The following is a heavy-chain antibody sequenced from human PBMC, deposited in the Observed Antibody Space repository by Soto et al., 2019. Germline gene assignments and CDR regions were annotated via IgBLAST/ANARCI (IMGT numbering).Heavy chain of an antibody. CDR3: ARLIVATIQGYFDY. Sequence: PSETLSLTCTVSGGSISSSSYYWGWIRQPPGKGLEWIGSIYYSGSTYYNPSLKSRVTISVDTSKNQFSLKLSSVTAADTAVYYCARLIVATIQGYFDYWGQGTLVTV. D-gene: IGHD5-12*01. J-gene: IGHJ4*02. V-gene: IGHV4-39*01. CDR2: IYYSGST. CDR1: GGSISSSSYY.